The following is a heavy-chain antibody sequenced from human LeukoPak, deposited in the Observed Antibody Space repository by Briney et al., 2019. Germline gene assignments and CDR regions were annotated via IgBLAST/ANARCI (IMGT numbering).Heavy chain of an antibody. CDR3: ARWGYSFGSGNYYDYHVDS. Sequence: PGGSLRLSCAASRFTFSSSAMSWVRQAPGKGLEWVSTISGSGGSTYSTDSVKGRFTISRDNSKSTLYLQMNSLRAEDTAVYYCARWGYSFGSGNYYDYHVDSWGQGTLVTVSS. V-gene: IGHV3-23*01. CDR2: ISGSGGST. J-gene: IGHJ4*02. D-gene: IGHD3-10*01. CDR1: RFTFSSSA.